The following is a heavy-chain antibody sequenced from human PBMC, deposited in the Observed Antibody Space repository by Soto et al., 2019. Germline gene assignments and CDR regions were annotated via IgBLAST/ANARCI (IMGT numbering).Heavy chain of an antibody. Sequence: VQLVESGGGLVQPGRSLRLSCTASGFTFGDYAMSWFRQAPGKGLEWVGFIRSKAYGGTTEYAASVKGRFTISRDDSKSIAYLQMNSLKTEDTAVYYCTRDGKYCSGGSCPSDFDYWGQGTLVTVSS. CDR3: TRDGKYCSGGSCPSDFDY. D-gene: IGHD2-15*01. V-gene: IGHV3-49*03. CDR1: GFTFGDYA. CDR2: IRSKAYGGTT. J-gene: IGHJ4*02.